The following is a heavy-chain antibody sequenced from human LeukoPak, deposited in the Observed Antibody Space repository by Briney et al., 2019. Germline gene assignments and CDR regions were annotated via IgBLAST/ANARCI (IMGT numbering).Heavy chain of an antibody. Sequence: PSQTLSLTRTVSRGSTSSLYWGWIRQSPGKGLSWIGWAYHRGSTRSNPSLKSRVPVSVDTSKDEFFLKLTSVTAADTAVYYCTRYRDLGYWGPGTLVIVSS. V-gene: IGHV4-59*11. D-gene: IGHD3-10*01. CDR1: RGSTSSLY. CDR3: TRYRDLGY. CDR2: AYHRGST. J-gene: IGHJ4*02.